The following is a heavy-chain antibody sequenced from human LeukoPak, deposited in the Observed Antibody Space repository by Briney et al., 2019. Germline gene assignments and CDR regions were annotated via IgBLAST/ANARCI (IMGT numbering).Heavy chain of an antibody. J-gene: IGHJ4*02. V-gene: IGHV4-34*01. CDR2: INHSGST. Sequence: SETLSLTCAVYGGSFSGYYWSWIRQPPGKGLEWIGEINHSGSTNYNPSLKSRVAISVDTSKNQFSLKLSSVTAADTAVYYCARGGYSYGPIDYWGQGTLVTVSS. CDR3: ARGGYSYGPIDY. D-gene: IGHD5-18*01. CDR1: GGSFSGYY.